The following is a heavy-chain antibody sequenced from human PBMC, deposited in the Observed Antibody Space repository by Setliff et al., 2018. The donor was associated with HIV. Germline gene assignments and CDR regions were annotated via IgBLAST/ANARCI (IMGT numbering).Heavy chain of an antibody. CDR2: VKQDGTET. CDR3: AKELAASGLGYFDS. V-gene: IGHV3-7*03. CDR1: GFRLRSYW. D-gene: IGHD3-22*01. J-gene: IGHJ4*02. Sequence: PGGSLRLSCAASGFRLRSYWMSWVRQAPGKGLESVANVKQDGTETLYVDSVKGRFTISRDNAKNSLYLQMNSLRAEDTAEYYCAKELAASGLGYFDSWGRGILVTVSS.